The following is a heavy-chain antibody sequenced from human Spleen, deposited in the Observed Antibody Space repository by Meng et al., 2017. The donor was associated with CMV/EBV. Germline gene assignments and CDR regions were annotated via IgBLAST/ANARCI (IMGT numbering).Heavy chain of an antibody. CDR1: GFTFSSYE. CDR3: AREKSYYDGSGYRNWLDP. CDR2: ISSSGSSI. Sequence: GGSLRLSCAASGFTFSSYEMNWVRQAPGKGLEWVSYISSSGSSIYYADSVKGRFSFSRDNAKNTLFLQMNSLRAEDTAVYYCAREKSYYDGSGYRNWLDPWGQGTLVTVSS. D-gene: IGHD3-22*01. J-gene: IGHJ5*02. V-gene: IGHV3-48*03.